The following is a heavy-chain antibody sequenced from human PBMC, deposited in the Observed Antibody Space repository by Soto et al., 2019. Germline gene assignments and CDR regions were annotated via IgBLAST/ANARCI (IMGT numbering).Heavy chain of an antibody. Sequence: PGGSLRLSCAASGFTFSSYAMHWVRQAPGKGLEWVAVISYDGSNKYYAGSVKGRFTISRDNSKNTLYLQMNSLRAEDTAVYYCARDPYDFWSGYGYGDYYYGMDVWGQGTTVTVSS. D-gene: IGHD3-3*01. CDR1: GFTFSSYA. CDR3: ARDPYDFWSGYGYGDYYYGMDV. J-gene: IGHJ6*02. V-gene: IGHV3-30-3*01. CDR2: ISYDGSNK.